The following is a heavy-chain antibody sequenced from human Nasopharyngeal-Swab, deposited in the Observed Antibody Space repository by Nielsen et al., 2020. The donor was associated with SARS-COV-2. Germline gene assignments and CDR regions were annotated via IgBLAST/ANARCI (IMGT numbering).Heavy chain of an antibody. CDR3: AKLTGTPSFNRDFDN. D-gene: IGHD1-7*01. J-gene: IGHJ4*02. CDR2: ITSSGEKT. V-gene: IGHV3-23*01. Sequence: GESLKISCVVSGFTFRSYAMSWVRQAPGKGLEWVSSITSSGEKTDYADSVKGRFTISRDNSKNTLYLQMSSLGAEDTAVYYCAKLTGTPSFNRDFDNWGQGTLVTVSS. CDR1: GFTFRSYA.